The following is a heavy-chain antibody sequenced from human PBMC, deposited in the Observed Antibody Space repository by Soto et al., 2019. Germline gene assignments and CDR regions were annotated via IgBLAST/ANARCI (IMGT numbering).Heavy chain of an antibody. D-gene: IGHD3-9*01. CDR3: AKDAELLTGYSYYFDY. V-gene: IGHV3-23*01. Sequence: GGSPLLSCSCSGFPFSSSAMSLVRQAPGRGLEWVSAIRGSGGSIYYADSVKGRFTISRDNSKNTLYLQMNSLRAEDTAVYYCAKDAELLTGYSYYFDYWGQGTQVSASA. J-gene: IGHJ4*02. CDR2: IRGSGGSI. CDR1: GFPFSSSA.